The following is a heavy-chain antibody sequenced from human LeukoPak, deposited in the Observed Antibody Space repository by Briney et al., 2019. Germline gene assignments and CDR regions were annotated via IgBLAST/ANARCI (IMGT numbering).Heavy chain of an antibody. Sequence: GGSLRLSCAASGFTFSSYGMSWVRQAPGKGLEWVSAISGSGGSTYYADSVKGRFTISRDNSKNTLYLQMNSLRAEDTAVYYCAKEYYDSSGYYLDAFDIWGQGTMVTVSS. CDR2: ISGSGGST. V-gene: IGHV3-23*01. J-gene: IGHJ3*02. CDR1: GFTFSSYG. CDR3: AKEYYDSSGYYLDAFDI. D-gene: IGHD3-22*01.